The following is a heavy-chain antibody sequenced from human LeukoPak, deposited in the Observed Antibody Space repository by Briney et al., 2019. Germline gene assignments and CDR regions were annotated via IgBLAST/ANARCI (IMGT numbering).Heavy chain of an antibody. D-gene: IGHD3-22*01. CDR1: GFTFSSYG. Sequence: GGSLRLSCAASGFTFSSYGMHWVRQAPGKGLEWVAVIWYDGSNKYYADSVKGRFTISRDNSKNTLYLQMNSLRAEDTAVYYCVRDFSYYDISGYYGYFDYWGQGTLVTVSS. V-gene: IGHV3-33*01. CDR3: VRDFSYYDISGYYGYFDY. CDR2: IWYDGSNK. J-gene: IGHJ4*02.